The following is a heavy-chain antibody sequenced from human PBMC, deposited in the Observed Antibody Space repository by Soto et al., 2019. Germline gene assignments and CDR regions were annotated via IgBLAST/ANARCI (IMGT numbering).Heavy chain of an antibody. J-gene: IGHJ3*02. Sequence: SETLSLTCTVSGGSISSYYWSWIRQPPGKGLEWIGYIYYSGSTNYNPSLKSRVTISVDTSKNQFSLKLGFLTAADTAVYYCAREGEERYFDWLPGGQDAFDIWGQGTMVTVSS. CDR3: AREGEERYFDWLPGGQDAFDI. V-gene: IGHV4-59*01. CDR1: GGSISSYY. CDR2: IYYSGST. D-gene: IGHD3-9*01.